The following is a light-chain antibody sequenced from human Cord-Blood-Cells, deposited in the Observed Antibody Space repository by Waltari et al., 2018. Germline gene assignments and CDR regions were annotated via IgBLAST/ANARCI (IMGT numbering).Light chain of an antibody. Sequence: EIGLTQSPGTLSLSPGERATLSCRASQSVSSSYLAWYQQKPGKAPGLLIYGASSRATGIPYRFSGSGSGTDFTLTISRLEPEDFAVYYCQQYGSSPWTFGQGTKVEIK. V-gene: IGKV3-20*01. J-gene: IGKJ1*01. CDR2: GAS. CDR3: QQYGSSPWT. CDR1: QSVSSSY.